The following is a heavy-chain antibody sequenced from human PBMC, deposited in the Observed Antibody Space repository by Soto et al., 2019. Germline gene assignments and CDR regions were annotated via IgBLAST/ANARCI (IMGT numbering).Heavy chain of an antibody. J-gene: IGHJ4*02. CDR3: ARPAQLYCSGGSCYYFDY. CDR1: GFTFSSYA. Sequence: QVQLVESGGGVVQPGRSLRLSCAASGFTFSSYAMHWVRQAPGKGLEGVAVISYDGSNKYYADSVKGRFTISRDNSKNTLYLQMNSLRAEDTAVYYCARPAQLYCSGGSCYYFDYWGQGTLVTVSS. CDR2: ISYDGSNK. D-gene: IGHD2-15*01. V-gene: IGHV3-30-3*01.